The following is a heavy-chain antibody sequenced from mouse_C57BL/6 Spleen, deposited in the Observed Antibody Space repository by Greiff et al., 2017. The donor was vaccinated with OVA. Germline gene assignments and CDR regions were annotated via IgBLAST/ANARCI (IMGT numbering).Heavy chain of an antibody. J-gene: IGHJ2*01. CDR1: VYTFTSYW. Sequence: VQLQQPGAELVKPGASVKLSCKASVYTFTSYWMHWVKQRPGRGLEWIGRLDPNSGGTPYNEKFKSKVTLTVDKPSSTAYMQLSSLTSEDSAVYYCARSLDYWGQGTTLTVSS. CDR3: ARSLDY. CDR2: LDPNSGGT. V-gene: IGHV1-72*01.